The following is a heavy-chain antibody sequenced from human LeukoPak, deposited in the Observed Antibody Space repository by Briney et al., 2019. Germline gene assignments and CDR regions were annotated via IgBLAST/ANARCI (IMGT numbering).Heavy chain of an antibody. Sequence: GRSLRLSCAASGFTFSSYGMHWVRQAPGKGLEWVAVISYDGSNKYYADSVKGRFTISRDSSKNTLYLQMNSLRAEDTAVYYCAKDLNRYCSSTSCYLYYYGMDVWGQGTTVTVSS. V-gene: IGHV3-30*18. CDR3: AKDLNRYCSSTSCYLYYYGMDV. J-gene: IGHJ6*02. CDR2: ISYDGSNK. CDR1: GFTFSSYG. D-gene: IGHD2-2*01.